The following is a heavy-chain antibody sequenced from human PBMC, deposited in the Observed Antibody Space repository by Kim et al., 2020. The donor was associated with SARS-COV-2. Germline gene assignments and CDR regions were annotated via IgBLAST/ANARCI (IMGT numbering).Heavy chain of an antibody. CDR1: GFTFSSYA. J-gene: IGHJ4*02. CDR3: AKDAGYSSGWYPDY. Sequence: GGSLRLSCAASGFTFSSYAMRWVRQAPGKGLEWVSAISGSGGSTYYADSVKGRFTISRDNSKNTLYLQMNSLRAEDTAVYYCAKDAGYSSGWYPDYCGQGTLVTVSS. CDR2: ISGSGGST. D-gene: IGHD6-19*01. V-gene: IGHV3-23*01.